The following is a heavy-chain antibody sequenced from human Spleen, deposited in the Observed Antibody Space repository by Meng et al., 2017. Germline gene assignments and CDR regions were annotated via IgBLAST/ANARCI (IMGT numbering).Heavy chain of an antibody. D-gene: IGHD3-22*01. V-gene: IGHV4-39*01. CDR1: GGPISRTGTC. J-gene: IGHJ5*02. Sequence: QLQLRESGPGLVKPSETLSLTCTVSGGPISRTGTCGGWIRQPPGKGLEWIGSQCHADDTYYNPSLMGRVTISVDTSKNQVSLKLTSVTAADTSVYFCVRSSAWVRTGFDPWGQGTLVTVSS. CDR2: QCHADDT. CDR3: VRSSAWVRTGFDP.